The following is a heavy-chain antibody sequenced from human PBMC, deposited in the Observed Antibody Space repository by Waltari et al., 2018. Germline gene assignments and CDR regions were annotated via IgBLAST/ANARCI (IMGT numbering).Heavy chain of an antibody. CDR2: IRRKAYGGTT. Sequence: EVQLVESGGGLVQPGRSLRLSCTASGFTFGDYAMSWFRQAPGKGLEWVGFIRRKAYGGTTEYAASVKGRFTISRDDSKSIAYLQMNSLKTEDTAVYYCTRRILTGYCPDYWGQGTLVTVSS. V-gene: IGHV3-49*03. J-gene: IGHJ4*02. CDR3: TRRILTGYCPDY. CDR1: GFTFGDYA. D-gene: IGHD3-9*01.